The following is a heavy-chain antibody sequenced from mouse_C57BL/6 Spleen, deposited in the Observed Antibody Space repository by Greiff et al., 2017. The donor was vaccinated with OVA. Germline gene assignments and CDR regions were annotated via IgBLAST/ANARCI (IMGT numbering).Heavy chain of an antibody. CDR3: ARNYYSNYGSYAMDY. CDR2: IWSGGST. V-gene: IGHV2-2*01. Sequence: QVHVKQSGPGLVQPSQSLSITCTVSGFSLTSYGVHWVRQSPGKGLEWLGVIWSGGSTDYNAAFISRLSISKDNSKSQVFFKMNSLQADDTAIYYCARNYYSNYGSYAMDYWGQGTSVTVSS. D-gene: IGHD2-5*01. CDR1: GFSLTSYG. J-gene: IGHJ4*01.